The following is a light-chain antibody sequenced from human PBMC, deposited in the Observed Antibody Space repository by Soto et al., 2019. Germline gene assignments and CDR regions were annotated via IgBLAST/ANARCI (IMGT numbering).Light chain of an antibody. V-gene: IGLV2-14*03. J-gene: IGLJ1*01. CDR2: DVS. CDR1: GRDVGTYNY. Sequence: QSVLTQPASVSGSPGQSITISCTGTGRDVGTYNYVSWYQHHPGKAPKLIIYDVSSRPSGVSHRFSGSKSGNTASLAISGLLSEDEADYFCSTYTGSNPSYVFGTGTKVTV. CDR3: STYTGSNPSYV.